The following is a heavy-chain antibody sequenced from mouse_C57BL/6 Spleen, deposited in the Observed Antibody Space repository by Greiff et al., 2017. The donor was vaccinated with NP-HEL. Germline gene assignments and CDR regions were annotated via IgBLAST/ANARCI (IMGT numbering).Heavy chain of an antibody. Sequence: VQLQQSGAELAKPGASVKLSCKASGYTSTSYWMQWVKQRPGQGLEWIGYINPSSGYTKYNQKFKDKAALTAEKSSRTAYMQQSSLTYEDSGVYYCARGLRGAMDYWGQGTSVTVSS. V-gene: IGHV1-7*01. CDR1: GYTSTSYW. D-gene: IGHD2-4*01. J-gene: IGHJ4*01. CDR3: ARGLRGAMDY. CDR2: INPSSGYT.